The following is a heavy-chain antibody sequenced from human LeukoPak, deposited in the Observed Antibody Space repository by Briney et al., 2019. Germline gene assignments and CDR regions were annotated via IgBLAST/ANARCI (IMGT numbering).Heavy chain of an antibody. D-gene: IGHD1-26*01. V-gene: IGHV3-21*01. J-gene: IGHJ6*03. CDR2: ISSSSSYI. Sequence: GGSLRLSCAASGFTFSSYSMNWVRQAPGKGLEWVSSISSSSSYIYYADSVKGRFTISRDNAKNSLYLQMNSLRAEDTAVYYCAREIEWELLRPYYYYYYMDVWGKGTTVTVSS. CDR1: GFTFSSYS. CDR3: AREIEWELLRPYYYYYYMDV.